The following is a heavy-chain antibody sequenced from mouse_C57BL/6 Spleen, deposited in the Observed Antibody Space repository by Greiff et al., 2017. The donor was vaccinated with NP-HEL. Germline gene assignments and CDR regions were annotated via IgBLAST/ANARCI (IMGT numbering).Heavy chain of an antibody. Sequence: EVKVVESGEGLVKPGGSLKLSCAASGFTFSSYAMSWVRQTPEKRLEWVAYISSGGDYIYYADTVKGRFTISRDNARNTLYLQMSSLKSEDTAMYYCTRDREDYGNGYAMDYWGQGTSVTVSS. V-gene: IGHV5-9-1*02. J-gene: IGHJ4*01. CDR3: TRDREDYGNGYAMDY. CDR1: GFTFSSYA. D-gene: IGHD2-1*01. CDR2: ISSGGDYI.